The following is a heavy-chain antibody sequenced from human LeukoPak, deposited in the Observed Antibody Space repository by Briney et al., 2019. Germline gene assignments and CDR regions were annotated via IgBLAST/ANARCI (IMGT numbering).Heavy chain of an antibody. D-gene: IGHD3-22*01. CDR1: GFTFSSYA. Sequence: GGSQRLSCAASGFTFSSYAMSWVRQAPGKGLEWVSAISGSGGSTYYADSVKGRFTISRDNSKNTLYLQMNSLRAEDTAVYYCAKVLGPYYDSSGYYFGFDYWGQGTLVTVSS. CDR2: ISGSGGST. J-gene: IGHJ4*02. V-gene: IGHV3-23*01. CDR3: AKVLGPYYDSSGYYFGFDY.